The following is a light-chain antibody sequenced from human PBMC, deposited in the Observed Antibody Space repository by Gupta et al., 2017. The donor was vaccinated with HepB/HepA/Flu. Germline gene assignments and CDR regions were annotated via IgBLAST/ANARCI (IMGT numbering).Light chain of an antibody. Sequence: EIVMTQSPATLSVSPGESLTLSCRASQSVGSNLAWYQHKPGQAPRLLIHSSFTRATGIPGRFSGSGSGTEFTLTISGRQSEDFAVYYWQQDYTSWTFGQGTKVEIK. V-gene: IGKV3-15*01. CDR1: QSVGSN. CDR3: QQDYTSWT. J-gene: IGKJ1*01. CDR2: SSF.